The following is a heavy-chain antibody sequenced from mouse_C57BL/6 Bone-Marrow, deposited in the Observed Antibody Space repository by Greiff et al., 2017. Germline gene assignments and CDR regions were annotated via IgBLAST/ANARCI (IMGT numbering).Heavy chain of an antibody. CDR2: LYPGDGDT. Sequence: QVQLQQSGPELVKPGASVKIPCKASGYAFSSSWMNWVKQRPGKGLEWIGRLYPGDGDTNYNGKFKGKATLTSDKSAGTAYMQLSSLTSEDSAVYFCARRDYYYGSSYYWYFDVWGTGTTVTVAS. J-gene: IGHJ1*03. V-gene: IGHV1-82*01. D-gene: IGHD1-1*01. CDR3: ARRDYYYGSSYYWYFDV. CDR1: GYAFSSSW.